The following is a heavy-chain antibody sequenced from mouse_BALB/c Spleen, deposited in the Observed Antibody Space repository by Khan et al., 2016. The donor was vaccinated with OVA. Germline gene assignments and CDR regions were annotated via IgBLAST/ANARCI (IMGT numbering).Heavy chain of an antibody. J-gene: IGHJ3*01. Sequence: EVQLQESGGDLVKPGGSLKLSCAASGFTFSTFGMSWVRQTPDKRLEGVATISTGGSYTYYPDIVKGRFIISRDNAKNTLDLQMSSLKSEDTAMYYCTRLAYYDDSEGFAYWGQGTLVTVSA. CDR2: ISTGGSYT. CDR1: GFTFSTFG. V-gene: IGHV5-6*01. CDR3: TRLAYYDDSEGFAY. D-gene: IGHD1-1*01.